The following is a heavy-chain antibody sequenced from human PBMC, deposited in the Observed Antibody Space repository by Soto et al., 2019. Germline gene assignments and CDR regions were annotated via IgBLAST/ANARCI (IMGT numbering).Heavy chain of an antibody. Sequence: QVQLQESGPGLVKPSETLSLTCTVSGGSISSYYWSWIRQPPGKGLEWIGYIYYSGSTNYNPTLKSRVTISVDTSKSQFSLKLSSVTAADTAVYYCARSWGYCSGGSCFPPNWFDPWGQGTLVTVSS. CDR2: IYYSGST. CDR3: ARSWGYCSGGSCFPPNWFDP. V-gene: IGHV4-59*08. CDR1: GGSISSYY. J-gene: IGHJ5*02. D-gene: IGHD2-15*01.